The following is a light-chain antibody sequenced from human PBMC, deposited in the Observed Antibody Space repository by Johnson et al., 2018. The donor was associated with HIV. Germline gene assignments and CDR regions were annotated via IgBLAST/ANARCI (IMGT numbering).Light chain of an antibody. CDR2: END. V-gene: IGLV1-51*01. J-gene: IGLJ1*01. CDR1: SSNIGNNY. CDR3: GTWDSSLSAYV. Sequence: QSVLTQPPSVSAAPGQKVTISCSGSSSNIGNNYVSWYQQLPGTAPKLLIYENDKRPSGIPDRFSASKSGTSATLDITGLQTGDEGDYFCGTWDSSLSAYVFGTGTKVTVL.